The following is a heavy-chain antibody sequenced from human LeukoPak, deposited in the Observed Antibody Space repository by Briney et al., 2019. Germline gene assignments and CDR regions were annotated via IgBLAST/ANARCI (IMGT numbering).Heavy chain of an antibody. CDR1: GYTFTSYY. CDR2: INPSGGYA. J-gene: IGHJ4*02. D-gene: IGHD6-13*01. V-gene: IGHV1-46*01. Sequence: ASVKVSCKASGYTFTSYYMHWVRQAPGQGLEWMGIINPSGGYASFAQRFQGRVTMTRDTSTSTVYMELSSLKSDDTAVYFCARDMGYSSRPFDYWGQGTLVTVSS. CDR3: ARDMGYSSRPFDY.